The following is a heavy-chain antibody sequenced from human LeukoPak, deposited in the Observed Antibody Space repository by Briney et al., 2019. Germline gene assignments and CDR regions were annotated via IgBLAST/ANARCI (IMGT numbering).Heavy chain of an antibody. CDR2: ISGNGYNT. Sequence: GESLRLSCAGSGFTLGSYPMSWVRQAPGKGLEWVAAISGNGYNTYYADSVKGRFTISSESSGNTLYLQMHNLTAEDTAVYYCAKGVRLWFAFYFDYWGQGTLVTVSS. D-gene: IGHD3-10*01. V-gene: IGHV3-23*01. J-gene: IGHJ4*02. CDR1: GFTLGSYP. CDR3: AKGVRLWFAFYFDY.